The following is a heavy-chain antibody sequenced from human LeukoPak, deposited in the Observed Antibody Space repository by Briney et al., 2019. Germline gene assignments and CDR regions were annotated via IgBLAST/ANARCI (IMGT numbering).Heavy chain of an antibody. Sequence: PSETLSLTCAVSGGSFSGYYWSWIRPPPGKGLEWIGGINHSGSTNYNPSLKSRVTISVDTSKNQFSLKLSSVTAADTAVYYCARKKYYDILTGLYNWFDPWGQGTLVTVSS. V-gene: IGHV4-34*01. CDR3: ARKKYYDILTGLYNWFDP. J-gene: IGHJ5*02. CDR1: GGSFSGYY. CDR2: INHSGST. D-gene: IGHD3-9*01.